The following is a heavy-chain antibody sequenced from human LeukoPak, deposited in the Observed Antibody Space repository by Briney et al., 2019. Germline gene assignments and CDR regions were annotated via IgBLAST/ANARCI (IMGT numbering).Heavy chain of an antibody. CDR1: GFTFSSHS. V-gene: IGHV3-23*01. J-gene: IGHJ4*02. D-gene: IGHD2-8*01. CDR2: ISPSGDST. Sequence: GGSLRLSCAASGFTFSSHSMSWVRQPPGEGLEWVAAISPSGDSTTYRDSVKGQFTISRDNSKNTLYLQMDSLRAEDTAIYYCAKALMGAYFDCWGQGTLVTVSS. CDR3: AKALMGAYFDC.